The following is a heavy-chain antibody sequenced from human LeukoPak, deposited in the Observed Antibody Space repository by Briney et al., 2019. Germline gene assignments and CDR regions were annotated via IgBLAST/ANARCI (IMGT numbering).Heavy chain of an antibody. V-gene: IGHV4-39*01. J-gene: IGHJ4*02. CDR3: ARARYSYGYRYFDY. D-gene: IGHD5-18*01. CDR1: GDSISSSSYY. CDR2: IYYSGSS. Sequence: SETLSLTCTVSGDSISSSSYYWVWVRQPPGMGLEWIGDIYYSGSSYYSPSLKSRVTIPLDTSKNQFSLKLRSVTAEDTAVYYCARARYSYGYRYFDYWGQGTLVTVSS.